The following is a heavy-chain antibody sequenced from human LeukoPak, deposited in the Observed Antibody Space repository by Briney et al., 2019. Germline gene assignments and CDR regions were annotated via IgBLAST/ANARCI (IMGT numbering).Heavy chain of an antibody. CDR2: INHSGST. CDR1: GGSFSGYY. Sequence: TTSETLSLTCAVYGGSFSGYYWSWIRQPPGKGLEWIGEINHSGSTNYNPSLKSRVTISVDTSKNQFSLKLSSVTAADTAVYYCARGNYDFWSGYKPLDYWGQGTLVTVSS. CDR3: ARGNYDFWSGYKPLDY. D-gene: IGHD3-3*01. V-gene: IGHV4-34*01. J-gene: IGHJ4*02.